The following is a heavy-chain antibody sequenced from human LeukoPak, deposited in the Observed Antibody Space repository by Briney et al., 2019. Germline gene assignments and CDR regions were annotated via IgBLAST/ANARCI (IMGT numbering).Heavy chain of an antibody. CDR1: GFTFSSYS. D-gene: IGHD4-17*01. J-gene: IGHJ4*02. CDR2: ITSSSITI. Sequence: GGSLRLSCAASGFTFSSYSTNWVRQAPGKGLEWVSYITSSSITIYYADSVKGRFTISRDNAKNSLYLQMNSLRDEDTAVYYCARDSPYGDYPFDYWGQGTLVTVSS. CDR3: ARDSPYGDYPFDY. V-gene: IGHV3-48*02.